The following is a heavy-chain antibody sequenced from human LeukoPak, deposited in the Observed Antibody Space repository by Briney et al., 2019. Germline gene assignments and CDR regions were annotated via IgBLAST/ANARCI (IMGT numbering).Heavy chain of an antibody. D-gene: IGHD1-1*01. CDR1: GYTFTGHY. J-gene: IGHJ3*02. CDR2: INPNSGGT. Sequence: ASVKVSCKASGYTFTGHYMHWVRQAPGQGPEWMGWINPNSGGTNYAQKFQGRVTMTRDTSNSTAYMELSGLRSDDTAVYYCARCSTPHWIFDAFDIWGQGTMVTVSS. V-gene: IGHV1-2*02. CDR3: ARCSTPHWIFDAFDI.